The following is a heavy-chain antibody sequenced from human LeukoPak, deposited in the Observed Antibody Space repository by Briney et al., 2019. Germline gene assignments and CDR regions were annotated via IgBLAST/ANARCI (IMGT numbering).Heavy chain of an antibody. CDR2: IWYDGSNK. CDR1: GFTFSSYW. CDR3: ARGMARVTYYYDSRLDY. Sequence: PGGSLRLSCAASGFTFSSYWMHWVRQAPGKGLEWVAVIWYDGSNKYYADSVKGRFTISRDNSKNTLYLQMNSLRAEDTAVYYCARGMARVTYYYDSRLDYWGQGTLVTVSS. D-gene: IGHD3-22*01. V-gene: IGHV3-33*08. J-gene: IGHJ4*02.